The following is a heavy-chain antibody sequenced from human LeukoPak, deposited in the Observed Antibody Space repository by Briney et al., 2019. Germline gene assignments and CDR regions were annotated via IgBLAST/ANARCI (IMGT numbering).Heavy chain of an antibody. CDR2: ISDSGGST. J-gene: IGHJ4*02. V-gene: IGHV3-23*01. CDR3: AKRGVVIRVILVGFHKEAYYFDS. Sequence: GGSLRLSCAVSGITLSNYGMSWVRQAPGKGPEWVAGISDSGGSTNYADSVKGRFTISRDNPENTLYLQMNSLRAEDTAVYFCAKRGVVIRVILVGFHKEAYYFDSWGQGALVTVSS. D-gene: IGHD3-22*01. CDR1: GITLSNYG.